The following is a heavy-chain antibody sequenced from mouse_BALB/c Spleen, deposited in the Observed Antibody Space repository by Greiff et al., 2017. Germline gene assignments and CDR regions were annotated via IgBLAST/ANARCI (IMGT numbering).Heavy chain of an antibody. J-gene: IGHJ2*01. CDR3: AREEGGTWDY. V-gene: IGHV1-87*01. Sequence: VQLQQSGAELARPGASVKLSCKASGYTFTSYWMQWVKQRPGQGLEWIGAIYPGDGDTRYTQKFKGKATLTADKSSSTAYMQLSSLASEDSAVYYCAREEGGTWDYWGQGTTLTVSS. CDR1: GYTFTSYW. D-gene: IGHD3-3*01. CDR2: IYPGDGDT.